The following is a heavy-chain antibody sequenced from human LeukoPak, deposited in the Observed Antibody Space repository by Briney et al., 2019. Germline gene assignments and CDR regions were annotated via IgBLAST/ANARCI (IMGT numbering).Heavy chain of an antibody. D-gene: IGHD5-18*01. V-gene: IGHV4-59*01. J-gene: IGHJ4*02. Sequence: PSETLSLTCTVSGGSISSYYWSWIRQPPGKGLEWIGYIYYSGCTNYNPSLKSRVTISVDTSKNQFSLKLSSVTAADTAVYYCARAGKTSNGYSYGYIAYWGQGTLVTVSS. CDR2: IYYSGCT. CDR3: ARAGKTSNGYSYGYIAY. CDR1: GGSISSYY.